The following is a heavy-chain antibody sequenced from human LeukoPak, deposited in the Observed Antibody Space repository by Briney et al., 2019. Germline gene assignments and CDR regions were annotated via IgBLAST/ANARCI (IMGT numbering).Heavy chain of an antibody. CDR2: MYYSGST. D-gene: IGHD6-6*01. Sequence: SQTLSLTWTVAGRSISSYYWSWIPQPPGKGLNWLGCMYYSGSTNYNPSLTGRVTISVDTSQNQFSLKPSSVPAAHTAVYYSATMSTAARRSYFDYWGQGTLV. V-gene: IGHV4-59*01. CDR3: ATMSTAARRSYFDY. CDR1: GRSISSYY. J-gene: IGHJ4*02.